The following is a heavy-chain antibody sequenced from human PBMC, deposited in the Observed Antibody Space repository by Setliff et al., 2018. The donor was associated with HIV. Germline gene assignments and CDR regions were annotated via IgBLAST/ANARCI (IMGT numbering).Heavy chain of an antibody. CDR1: GGTFSSYV. CDR3: ALPYCSGGNCWSSASLPPAGWFDP. D-gene: IGHD2-15*01. V-gene: IGHV1-69*05. Sequence: GASVKVSCKASGGTFSSYVISWVRQAPGQGPEWMGGIIPIFGTTHYAQKFQGRVTITTDESTSTAYMELSSLRSEDTAVYYCALPYCSGGNCWSSASLPPAGWFDPWGQGTLVTVS. J-gene: IGHJ5*02. CDR2: IIPIFGTT.